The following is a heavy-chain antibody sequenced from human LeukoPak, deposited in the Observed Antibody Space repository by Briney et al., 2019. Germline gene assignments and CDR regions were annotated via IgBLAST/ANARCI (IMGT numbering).Heavy chain of an antibody. J-gene: IGHJ4*02. D-gene: IGHD4-17*01. Sequence: ASVKASCKASGYTFTSYDINWVRQATGQGLEWMGWMNPNSGNTGYAQKLQGRVTMTTDTSTSTAYMELSSLRSEDTAVYYCATSLGDYGAVDYWGQGTLVTASS. CDR1: GYTFTSYD. CDR2: MNPNSGNT. CDR3: ATSLGDYGAVDY. V-gene: IGHV1-8*02.